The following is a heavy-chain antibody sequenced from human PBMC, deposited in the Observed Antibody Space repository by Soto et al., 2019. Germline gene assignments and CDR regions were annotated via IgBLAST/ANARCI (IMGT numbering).Heavy chain of an antibody. J-gene: IGHJ4*02. CDR2: INAHNGNT. Sequence: QVQLVQSGAEVKKPGASVKVSCKASGYTFTSYAISWVRQAPGQGLEWMGWINAHNGNTNSAQKLQGRVTMTTDTSTNTAYMELRSLRSDDTAVYYCARDTAMALPDAWGQGTLVTVSS. CDR1: GYTFTSYA. D-gene: IGHD5-18*01. V-gene: IGHV1-18*01. CDR3: ARDTAMALPDA.